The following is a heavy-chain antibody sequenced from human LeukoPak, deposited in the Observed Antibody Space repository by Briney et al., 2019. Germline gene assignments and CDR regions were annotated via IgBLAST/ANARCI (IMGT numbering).Heavy chain of an antibody. J-gene: IGHJ4*02. CDR1: GFSLSTSGVG. CDR2: SYWDDDK. D-gene: IGHD3-10*01. V-gene: IGHV2-5*02. Sequence: SGPTLVKPTQTLTLTCTFSGFSLSTSGVGAGWIRQPPGKALEWLALSYWDDDKRYSPSLNSRLTITKDTSKHQVVLTMTNMDPVDTATYYCARGRFGELYLDYWGQGTLVTVSS. CDR3: ARGRFGELYLDY.